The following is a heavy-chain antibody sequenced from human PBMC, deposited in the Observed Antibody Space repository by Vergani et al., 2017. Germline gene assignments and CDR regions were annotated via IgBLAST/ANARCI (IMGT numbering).Heavy chain of an antibody. CDR2: ITGSGGST. J-gene: IGHJ4*02. D-gene: IGHD3-16*02. V-gene: IGHV3-23*01. CDR3: AKLWTGGLGELSFFDY. Sequence: EVQLLESGGGLVQPGGSLRLSCAASGFTFNIYAMSWVRQAPGKGLEWVSTITGSGGSTYYADSEKGRFTISRDSSKNTLYLQMNSLRAEDTAIYYCAKLWTGGLGELSFFDYWGQGTLVTVSS. CDR1: GFTFNIYA.